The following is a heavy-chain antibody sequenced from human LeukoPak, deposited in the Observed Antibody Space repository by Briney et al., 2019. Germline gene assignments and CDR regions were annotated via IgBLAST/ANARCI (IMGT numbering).Heavy chain of an antibody. J-gene: IGHJ4*02. D-gene: IGHD1-26*01. CDR2: ISSGGNA. V-gene: IGHV3-53*01. Sequence: GGSLRLSCKVSGFTVSSNSWSWVRQAPGKGLEWVSFISSGGNADHSDSVKGRFTISRDNAQNSLTLHMNTLRADDTAVYYCAKDGGTHFDHWGQGTLVTVSS. CDR1: GFTVSSNS. CDR3: AKDGGTHFDH.